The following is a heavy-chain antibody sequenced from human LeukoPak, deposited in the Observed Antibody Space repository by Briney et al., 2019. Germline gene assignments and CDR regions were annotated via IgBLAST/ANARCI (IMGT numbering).Heavy chain of an antibody. Sequence: GGSLRLSCAASGFTFSSYGMHWVRQAPGKGLEWVAFIRYDGSHKYYADSVKGRFTISRDNSKNTLYLQMNSLRAEDTAVYYCAKGARDEMPPHAFDIWGQGTTVTVSS. CDR1: GFTFSSYG. CDR2: IRYDGSHK. V-gene: IGHV3-30*02. D-gene: IGHD2-2*01. J-gene: IGHJ3*02. CDR3: AKGARDEMPPHAFDI.